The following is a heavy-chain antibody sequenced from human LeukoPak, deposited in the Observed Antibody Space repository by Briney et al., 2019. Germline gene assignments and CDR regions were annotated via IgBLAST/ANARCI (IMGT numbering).Heavy chain of an antibody. J-gene: IGHJ1*01. CDR2: IKLDGSEK. D-gene: IGHD2-2*01. CDR1: GFIFSNYW. Sequence: GGSLRLSCAASGFIFSNYWMSWVRQAPGKGLERVANIKLDGSEKNYVDSVKGRFTISRDNAKNSLYLQMNSLRAEDTAVYYCARSPPAAMVRYFLHWGQGTLVTVSS. V-gene: IGHV3-7*01. CDR3: ARSPPAAMVRYFLH.